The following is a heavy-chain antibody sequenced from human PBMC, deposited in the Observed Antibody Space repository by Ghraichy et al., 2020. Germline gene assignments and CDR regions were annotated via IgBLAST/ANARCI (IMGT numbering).Heavy chain of an antibody. CDR2: IFPGDSET. Sequence: GESLNISCKGSGYRFTNYWIGWVRQMPGKGLEWMAFIFPGDSETRYSPSFQGQVSISADKSISTPYLQWSSLKASDTAMYYCARETYGLDVWGQGTTVTVSS. V-gene: IGHV5-51*01. CDR1: GYRFTNYW. J-gene: IGHJ6*02. CDR3: ARETYGLDV.